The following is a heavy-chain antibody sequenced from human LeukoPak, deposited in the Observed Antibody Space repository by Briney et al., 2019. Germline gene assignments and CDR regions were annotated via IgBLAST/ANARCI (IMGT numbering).Heavy chain of an antibody. CDR2: ISGGGDNI. Sequence: GGSLRLSCAASGFTFSSYAMSWVRQALGKGLEWVSAISGGGDNIYYADSVKGRFTASRDNSKNTLYLQMNSLRAEDTAVYYCAKGRYSSGWYYDYWGQGTLVTVSS. CDR3: AKGRYSSGWYYDY. J-gene: IGHJ4*02. D-gene: IGHD6-19*01. CDR1: GFTFSSYA. V-gene: IGHV3-23*01.